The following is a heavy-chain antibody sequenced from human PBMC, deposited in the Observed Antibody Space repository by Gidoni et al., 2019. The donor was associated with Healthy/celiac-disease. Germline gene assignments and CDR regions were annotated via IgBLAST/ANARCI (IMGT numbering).Heavy chain of an antibody. CDR1: GFTFSDYY. V-gene: IGHV3-11*06. D-gene: IGHD5-12*01. CDR2: ISSSSSYT. Sequence: QVQLVESGGGLVKPGGSLRLSCAASGFTFSDYYMSWIRQAPGKGLEWVSYISSSSSYTNYADSVKGRFTISRDNAKNSLYLQMNSLRAEDTAVYYCAREEPRDGYPTAYWGQGTLVTVSS. J-gene: IGHJ4*02. CDR3: AREEPRDGYPTAY.